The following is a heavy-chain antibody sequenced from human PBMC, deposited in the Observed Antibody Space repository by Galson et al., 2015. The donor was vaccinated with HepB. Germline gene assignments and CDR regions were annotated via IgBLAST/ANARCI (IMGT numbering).Heavy chain of an antibody. CDR1: RFTFSSYA. D-gene: IGHD2-15*01. J-gene: IGHJ6*02. Sequence: SLRLSCAASRFTFSSYAMHWVRQAPGKGLEWVAVISYDGSNKYYADSVKGRFTISRDNAKNTLYLQMNSLRGEDTAVYYCARDLGRPYCGGGRCSSNYYYFYGMDVWGQGTTVTVSS. V-gene: IGHV3-30*04. CDR2: ISYDGSNK. CDR3: ARDLGRPYCGGGRCSSNYYYFYGMDV.